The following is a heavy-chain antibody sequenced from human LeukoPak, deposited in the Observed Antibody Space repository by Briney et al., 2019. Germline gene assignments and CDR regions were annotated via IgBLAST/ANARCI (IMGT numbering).Heavy chain of an antibody. V-gene: IGHV3-74*01. D-gene: IGHD3-3*01. CDR3: ATYGGIFGVVITSYYFDY. CDR2: VKSDGSSI. CDR1: GFTFSSYW. J-gene: IGHJ4*02. Sequence: GGSLRLSCAASGFTFSSYWMHWVRQAPGKGLVWVSRVKSDGSSIRYADSVKGRFTISRDNAKNTLYLQMNSLRAEDTAVYYCATYGGIFGVVITSYYFDYWGQGTLVTVSS.